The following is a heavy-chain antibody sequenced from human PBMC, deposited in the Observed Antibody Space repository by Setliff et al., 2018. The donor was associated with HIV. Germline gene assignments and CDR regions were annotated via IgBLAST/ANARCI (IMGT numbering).Heavy chain of an antibody. CDR1: GYTLTELS. J-gene: IGHJ1*01. CDR3: ATDPGYSSTWYSESFQH. Sequence: ASVKVSCKISGYTLTELSIHWVRQAPGKGLEWMANFDPEDGETFYAQKFQGRLTMTEDTSTDTAYMELSSLRSDDTAMYYCATDPGYSSTWYSESFQHWGQGTEFTVSS. D-gene: IGHD6-13*01. V-gene: IGHV1-24*01. CDR2: FDPEDGET.